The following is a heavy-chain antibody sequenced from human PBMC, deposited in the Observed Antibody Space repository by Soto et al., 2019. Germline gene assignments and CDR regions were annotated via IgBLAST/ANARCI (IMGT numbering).Heavy chain of an antibody. CDR2: IYYSGRT. CDR1: RGSVSSANYY. Sequence: SETLSLTCTVSRGSVSSANYYWSWIRQPPEKGLEWIGHIYYSGRTTYSPSLVSRFTISVDTSRNQFSLKLTSVTVADTAVYCCAGVRSYGDYRIDYWGQGALVTVSS. V-gene: IGHV4-61*01. J-gene: IGHJ4*02. D-gene: IGHD4-17*01. CDR3: AGVRSYGDYRIDY.